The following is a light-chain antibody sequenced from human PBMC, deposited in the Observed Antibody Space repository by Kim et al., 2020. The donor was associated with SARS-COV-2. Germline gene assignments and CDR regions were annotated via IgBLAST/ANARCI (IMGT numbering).Light chain of an antibody. V-gene: IGKV3-11*01. CDR3: QQRDSWPPAVS. J-gene: IGKJ4*01. Sequence: PGKRATLAGRASQGIDTSLAWYQRRPGQAPRLLVYDASIRATGVPDRFSGSGSGTDFTLTISSLEPEDFSTYYCQQRDSWPPAVSFGGGTKVDIK. CDR2: DAS. CDR1: QGIDTS.